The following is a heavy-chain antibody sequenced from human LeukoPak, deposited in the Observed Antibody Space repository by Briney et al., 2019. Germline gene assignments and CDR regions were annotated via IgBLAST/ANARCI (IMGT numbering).Heavy chain of an antibody. V-gene: IGHV4-59*01. CDR2: IYYSGST. Sequence: SETLSLTCTVSGGSISSYYWSWIRQPPGKGLEWIGYIYYSGSTIYSPSLKSRVTISVDTSKNQFSLKLSSVTAADTAVYYCARDRALWFGEFPLFYGMDVWGQGTTVTVSS. J-gene: IGHJ6*02. CDR3: ARDRALWFGEFPLFYGMDV. CDR1: GGSISSYY. D-gene: IGHD3-10*01.